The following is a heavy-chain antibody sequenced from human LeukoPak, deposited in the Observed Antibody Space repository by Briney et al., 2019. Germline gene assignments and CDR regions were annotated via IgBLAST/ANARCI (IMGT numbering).Heavy chain of an antibody. Sequence: SETLSHTCTVSGGSISSYYWSWIRQPPGKGLEWIGYIYYSGSTNYNPSLKSRVTISVDTSKNQFSLKLSSVTAADTAVYYCARVYYYDSSGYFDYWGQGTLVTVSS. CDR3: ARVYYYDSSGYFDY. CDR2: IYYSGST. J-gene: IGHJ4*02. V-gene: IGHV4-59*01. CDR1: GGSISSYY. D-gene: IGHD3-22*01.